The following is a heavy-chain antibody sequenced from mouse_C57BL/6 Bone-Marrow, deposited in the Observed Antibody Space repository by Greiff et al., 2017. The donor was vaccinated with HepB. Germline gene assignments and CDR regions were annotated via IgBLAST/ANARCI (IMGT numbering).Heavy chain of an antibody. CDR3: ARHGYSNFDY. CDR2: ISSGGSYT. J-gene: IGHJ2*01. D-gene: IGHD2-5*01. Sequence: EVHLVESGGDLVKPGGSLKLSCAASGFTFSSYGMSWVRQTPDKRLEWVATISSGGSYTYYPDSVKGRFTISRDNAKNTLYLQMSSLKSEDTAMYYCARHGYSNFDYWGQGTTLTVSS. CDR1: GFTFSSYG. V-gene: IGHV5-6*01.